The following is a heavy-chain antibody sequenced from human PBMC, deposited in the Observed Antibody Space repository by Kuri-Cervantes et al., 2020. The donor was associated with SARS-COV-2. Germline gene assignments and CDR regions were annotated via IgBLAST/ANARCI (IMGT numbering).Heavy chain of an antibody. CDR3: ARGVGRFLEWSYYYYMDV. J-gene: IGHJ6*03. D-gene: IGHD3-3*01. CDR2: IIPIFGTA. V-gene: IGHV1-69*13. Sequence: SVKVSCKASVGTFSSYAISGVRQAPGQGREWMGGIIPIFGTANYAKKFQVRVTITADESTSTAYMELSSLRSEDTAVYYWARGVGRFLEWSYYYYMDVWGKGTTVTVSS. CDR1: VGTFSSYA.